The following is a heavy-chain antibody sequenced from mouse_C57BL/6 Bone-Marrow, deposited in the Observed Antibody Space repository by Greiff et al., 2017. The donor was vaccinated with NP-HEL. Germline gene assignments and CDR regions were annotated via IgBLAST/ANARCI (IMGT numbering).Heavy chain of an antibody. D-gene: IGHD1-1*01. Sequence: VQRVESGAELVKPGASVKLSCKASGYTFTEYTIHWVKQRSGQGLEWIGWFYPGSGSIKYNEKFKDKATLTADKSSSTVYMELSRLTSEDSAVYFCARHEAPYGSSYYFDYWGQGTTLTVSS. V-gene: IGHV1-62-2*01. J-gene: IGHJ2*01. CDR2: FYPGSGSI. CDR3: ARHEAPYGSSYYFDY. CDR1: GYTFTEYT.